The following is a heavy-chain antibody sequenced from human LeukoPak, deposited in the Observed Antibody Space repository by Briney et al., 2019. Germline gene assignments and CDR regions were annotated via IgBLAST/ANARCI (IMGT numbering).Heavy chain of an antibody. CDR3: ARRGIGAAGTGYGYYYYYYHMDV. CDR1: GGSFSGYY. D-gene: IGHD6-13*01. CDR2: INHSGST. V-gene: IGHV4-34*01. Sequence: PSETLSLTCAVYGGSFSGYYWSWIRQPPGKGLEWIGEINHSGSTNYNPSLKSRVTISVDTSKNQFSLKLSSVTAADTAVYYCARRGIGAAGTGYGYYYYYYHMDVWGKGTTVTVSS. J-gene: IGHJ6*03.